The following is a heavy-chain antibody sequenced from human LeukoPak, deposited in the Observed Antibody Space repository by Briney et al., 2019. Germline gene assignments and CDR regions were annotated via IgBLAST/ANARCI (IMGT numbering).Heavy chain of an antibody. Sequence: GGSLRLSCAASGFIVNSNYISWVRQAPGKGLEWVSSIYSGGSTYYADSVKGRLTISRDNSKNTVYLQMNSLRGEDTALYYCARDATTISDIPYGMDVWGQGTTVTVSS. V-gene: IGHV3-53*01. CDR3: ARDATTISDIPYGMDV. D-gene: IGHD3-3*01. CDR2: IYSGGST. J-gene: IGHJ6*02. CDR1: GFIVNSNY.